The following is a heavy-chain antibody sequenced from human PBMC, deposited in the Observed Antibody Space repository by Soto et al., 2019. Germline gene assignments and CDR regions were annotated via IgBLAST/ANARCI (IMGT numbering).Heavy chain of an antibody. V-gene: IGHV3-33*01. J-gene: IGHJ4*02. D-gene: IGHD2-2*02. CDR2: IWYDGSNK. Sequence: QVQLVESGGGVVQPGRSLRLSCAASGFTFSSYGMHWVRQAPGKGLEWVAVIWYDGSNKYYADSVKGRFTISRDNSKNTLYLQMNSLRAEDTAVYYCAGRYPVPDYWGQGTLVTVSS. CDR1: GFTFSSYG. CDR3: AGRYPVPDY.